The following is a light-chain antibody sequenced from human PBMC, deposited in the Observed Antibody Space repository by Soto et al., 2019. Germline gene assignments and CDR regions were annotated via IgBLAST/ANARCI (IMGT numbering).Light chain of an antibody. V-gene: IGLV2-11*01. J-gene: IGLJ2*01. CDR1: SSDVGAYNY. CDR3: CSYTGTYTV. CDR2: YVT. Sequence: QSVLTQPRSVSGSPGQSVTISCTGTSSDVGAYNYVSWYQQHPSKAPKLMIYYVTNRPSGVPDRFSGSKSGNTASLTISGLQAEDEAAYYCCSYTGTYTVFGGGTKLTVL.